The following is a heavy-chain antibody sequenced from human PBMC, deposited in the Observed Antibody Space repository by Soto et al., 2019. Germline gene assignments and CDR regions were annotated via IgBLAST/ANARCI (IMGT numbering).Heavy chain of an antibody. CDR2: IIPIFGTA. V-gene: IGHV1-69*13. CDR3: ARDPRIRNDYYDSSGYYDY. D-gene: IGHD3-22*01. J-gene: IGHJ4*02. Sequence: SVKVSCKASGGTFSSYAISWVRQAPGQGLEWMGGIIPIFGTANYAQKFQGRVTITADESTSTAYMELSSLRSEDTAVYYCARDPRIRNDYYDSSGYYDYWGQGTLVTVSS. CDR1: GGTFSSYA.